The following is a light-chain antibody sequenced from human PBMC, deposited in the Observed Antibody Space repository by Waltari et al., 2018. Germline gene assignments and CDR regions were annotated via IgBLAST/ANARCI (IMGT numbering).Light chain of an antibody. V-gene: IGLV4-69*01. Sequence: QLVLTQSPSASASLGASVKLTCTLRSGHSNNVIAWLQQRPEKGPRYLMKVNSDGSHNKGDEIPDRFSGSSSGAERYLTISSLQSEDEADYFCQTGGHGTWVFGGGTKLTVL. J-gene: IGLJ3*02. CDR1: SGHSNNV. CDR3: QTGGHGTWV. CDR2: VNSDGSH.